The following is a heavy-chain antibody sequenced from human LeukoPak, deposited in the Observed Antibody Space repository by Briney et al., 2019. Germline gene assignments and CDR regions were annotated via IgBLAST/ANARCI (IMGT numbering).Heavy chain of an antibody. CDR2: IYSLGST. Sequence: PSETLSLTCTVSGGSVSNSSCYWGGIRQPPGKGLEWIGSIYSLGSTYYNPSLKSRVIISIDTSKNQFSLKLHSVTAADTSVYYCSMVRGVIIPLWGQGTLVTVSS. J-gene: IGHJ4*02. CDR1: GGSVSNSSCY. CDR3: SMVRGVIIPL. D-gene: IGHD3-10*01. V-gene: IGHV4-39*01.